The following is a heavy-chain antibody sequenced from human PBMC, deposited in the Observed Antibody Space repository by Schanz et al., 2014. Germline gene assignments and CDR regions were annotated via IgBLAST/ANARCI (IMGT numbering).Heavy chain of an antibody. Sequence: QVQLQESGPGLVKPSGTLSLTCAVSGASIESPNWWSWVRQPPGKGLEWIGQIYHTGSTDFNPSLKSQVTKPVDKSKNQSPLRLTSVTAADTAVYYCTRDGYSRNFPDYWGQGTLVTVSS. CDR1: GASIESPNW. CDR2: IYHTGST. V-gene: IGHV4-4*02. J-gene: IGHJ4*02. CDR3: TRDGYSRNFPDY. D-gene: IGHD1-26*01.